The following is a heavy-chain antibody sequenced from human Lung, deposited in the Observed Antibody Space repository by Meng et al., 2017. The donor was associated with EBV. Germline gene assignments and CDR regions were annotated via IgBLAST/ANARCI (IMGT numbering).Heavy chain of an antibody. CDR1: GGCFSGYY. D-gene: IGHD1-26*01. Sequence: GQIQQWGAGLLKPSETLSLTCAVYGGCFSGYYWSWIRQPPGKGLEWIGEIDHSGSTNYNPSLKSRVTISEDTSKIQFSLRLTSVTAADTAVYYCALYSGNHQFDYWGQGTLVTVSS. CDR2: IDHSGST. CDR3: ALYSGNHQFDY. V-gene: IGHV4-34*01. J-gene: IGHJ4*02.